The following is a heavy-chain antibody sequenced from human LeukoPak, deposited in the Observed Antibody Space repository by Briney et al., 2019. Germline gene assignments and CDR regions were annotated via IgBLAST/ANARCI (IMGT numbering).Heavy chain of an antibody. Sequence: SETLSLTRTVSGGSLSSYLWSWIRQPPGKGLGWIGYIYYSGSTNYNPSLKSRVTIAVDTSKNQFSLKLRSVTAADTGVYYCARVSATVLVITAVYACDIWGQGTMVTVSS. CDR1: GGSLSSYL. V-gene: IGHV4-59*01. D-gene: IGHD2-15*01. CDR3: ARVSATVLVITAVYACDI. J-gene: IGHJ3*02. CDR2: IYYSGST.